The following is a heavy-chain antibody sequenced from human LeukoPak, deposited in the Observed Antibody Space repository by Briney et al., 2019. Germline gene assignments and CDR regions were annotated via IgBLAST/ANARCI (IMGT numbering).Heavy chain of an antibody. D-gene: IGHD3-22*01. CDR3: TRSSYYYDRNFDY. J-gene: IGHJ4*02. CDR2: IRSKANSYAT. V-gene: IGHV3-73*01. CDR1: GFTFSGSA. Sequence: GGSLRLSCAASGFTFSGSAMHWVRQASGKGLEWVGRIRSKANSYATAYAASVKGRFTISRDDSKNTAYLRMNSLKTEDTAVYYCTRSSYYYDRNFDYWGQGTLVTVSS.